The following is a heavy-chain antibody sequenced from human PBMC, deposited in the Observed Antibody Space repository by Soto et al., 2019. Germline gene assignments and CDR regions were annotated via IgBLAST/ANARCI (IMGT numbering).Heavy chain of an antibody. CDR3: ARGRYGDY. CDR1: GYTFTSYG. J-gene: IGHJ4*02. Sequence: QVHLVQSGAEVKKPGASVKVSCKASGYTFTSYGITWVRQAPGQGLEWMGWISAHNGNTDYAQKLQGRVIVTRDTSTVTADMELRSLRSEDTDVYYCARGRYGDYWGQGALVTVSS. D-gene: IGHD1-1*01. V-gene: IGHV1-18*01. CDR2: ISAHNGNT.